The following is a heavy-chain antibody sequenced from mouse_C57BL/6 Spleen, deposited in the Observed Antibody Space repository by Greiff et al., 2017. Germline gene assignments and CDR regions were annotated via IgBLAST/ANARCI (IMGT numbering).Heavy chain of an antibody. Sequence: EVQLQQSGPELVKPGASVKISCKASGYTFTDYYMNWVKQSHGKSLEWIGDINPKNGGTSYNQKFKGKATVTVDKSSSTAYMELRSLTSEDSAVYDCARVYYSNYPDYFDDWGQGTTLTVSS. V-gene: IGHV1-26*01. CDR3: ARVYYSNYPDYFDD. CDR2: INPKNGGT. D-gene: IGHD2-5*01. J-gene: IGHJ2*01. CDR1: GYTFTDYY.